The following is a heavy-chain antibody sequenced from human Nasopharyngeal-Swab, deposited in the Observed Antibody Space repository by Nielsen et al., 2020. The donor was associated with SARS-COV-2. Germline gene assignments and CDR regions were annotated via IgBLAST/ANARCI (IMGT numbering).Heavy chain of an antibody. Sequence: SETLSLTCTVSGCSISSSSYYWCWLRQPPGKGLVWIGSIYYSGSTYYNPSLKSRVTISVDTSKNQFSLKLSSVTAADTAVYYCASRRRTYYDILTGWSGAFDIWGQGTMVTVSS. CDR1: GCSISSSSYY. CDR3: ASRRRTYYDILTGWSGAFDI. V-gene: IGHV4-39*01. CDR2: IYYSGST. D-gene: IGHD3-9*01. J-gene: IGHJ3*02.